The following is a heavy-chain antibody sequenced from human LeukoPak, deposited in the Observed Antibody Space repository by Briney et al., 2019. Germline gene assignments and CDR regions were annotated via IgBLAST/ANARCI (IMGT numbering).Heavy chain of an antibody. CDR3: ANDRLAYSYAQPFDY. Sequence: QTGGSLRLSCAASGFSFSSSAMDWVRHAPGKGLEWVSGITGSGGSTYYADSVKGRFTISRDNSKNTLYLQMNSLRAEDTAVYYCANDRLAYSYAQPFDYWGQGTLVTVSS. D-gene: IGHD3-16*01. CDR1: GFSFSSSA. V-gene: IGHV3-23*01. CDR2: ITGSGGST. J-gene: IGHJ4*02.